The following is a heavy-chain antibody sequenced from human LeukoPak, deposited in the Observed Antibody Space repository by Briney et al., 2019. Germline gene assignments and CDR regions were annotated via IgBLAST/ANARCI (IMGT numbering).Heavy chain of an antibody. V-gene: IGHV4-34*01. CDR2: INHSGST. Sequence: SETLSLTCAVYGGSFSGYYWSWIRQPPGKGLEWIGEINHSGSTNYNPSLKSRVTISVDTSKNQFSLKLSSVTAADTAVYYCAVLHGSHDYGMDVWGQGTTVTVSS. CDR1: GGSFSGYY. J-gene: IGHJ6*02. CDR3: AVLHGSHDYGMDV. D-gene: IGHD6-25*01.